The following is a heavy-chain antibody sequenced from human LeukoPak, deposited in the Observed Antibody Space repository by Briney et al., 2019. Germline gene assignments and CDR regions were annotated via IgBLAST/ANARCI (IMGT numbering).Heavy chain of an antibody. D-gene: IGHD3-16*01. Sequence: QPGGSLRLSCTASGFTFSSYGMHWVRQAPGKGLEWVAFIRYDGSNKYYADSVKGRFTISRDNSKNTLYLQMNSLRAEDTAVYYCAKTERLRYHMDVWGKGTTVTISS. CDR2: IRYDGSNK. V-gene: IGHV3-30*02. J-gene: IGHJ6*03. CDR3: AKTERLRYHMDV. CDR1: GFTFSSYG.